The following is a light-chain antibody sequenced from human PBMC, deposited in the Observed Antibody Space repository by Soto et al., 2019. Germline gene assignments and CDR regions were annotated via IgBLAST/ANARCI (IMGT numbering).Light chain of an antibody. J-gene: IGLJ1*01. V-gene: IGLV1-44*01. CDR3: AAWDDSLNGRYV. Sequence: QSVLTQPPSASGTPGQRVTISCSGSSSKIGSNTVNWYQQLPGTAPKLLIYSNNQRPSGVPDRFSGSKPGASASLAISGLQSEDEADYYCAAWDDSLNGRYVFGTGTKLTVL. CDR2: SNN. CDR1: SSKIGSNT.